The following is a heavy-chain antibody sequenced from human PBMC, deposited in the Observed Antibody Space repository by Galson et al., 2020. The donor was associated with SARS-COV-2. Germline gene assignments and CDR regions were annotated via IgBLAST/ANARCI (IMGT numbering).Heavy chain of an antibody. V-gene: IGHV5-51*01. J-gene: IGHJ3*02. CDR2: SEPDDSDS. Sequence: GESLKLSCQGSGYTFSNYWIGWVRQMPGKGLEWMGSSEPDDSDSRYSPSFQGQVTISADKSISSAYLQWRRLRASDTAMYYCASGVEVGKDGLDIWGQGTLVTVSS. CDR3: ASGVEVGKDGLDI. D-gene: IGHD6-19*01. CDR1: GYTFSNYW.